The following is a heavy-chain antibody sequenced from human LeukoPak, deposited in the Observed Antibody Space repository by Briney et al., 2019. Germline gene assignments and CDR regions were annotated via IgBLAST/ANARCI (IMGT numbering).Heavy chain of an antibody. V-gene: IGHV4-31*03. CDR1: GGSISGGGYY. D-gene: IGHD3-9*01. J-gene: IGHJ4*02. CDR3: ARADILTGYPIFVY. Sequence: SQTLSLTCTVSGGSISGGGYYWSWIRHHPGKGLEWIGYIHYTGSTSYNPSLKSRVTISVDTSKNQFSLKLSSVTAADTAVYYCARADILTGYPIFVYWGQGTLVTVSS. CDR2: IHYTGST.